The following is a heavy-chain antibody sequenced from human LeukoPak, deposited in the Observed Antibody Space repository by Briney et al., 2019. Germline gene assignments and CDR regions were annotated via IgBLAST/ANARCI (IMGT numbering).Heavy chain of an antibody. CDR2: ISWNSGST. D-gene: IGHD1-14*01. CDR3: AKEARGNPQRVFDY. CDR1: GFTFDDYA. Sequence: GGSLRLSCAASGFTFDDYAMHWVRQAPGKGLEWVSGISWNSGSTGYAESVKGRFTISRDNAKNSLYLQMNSLRSEDTALYYCAKEARGNPQRVFDYWGQGTLVTVSS. V-gene: IGHV3-9*01. J-gene: IGHJ4*02.